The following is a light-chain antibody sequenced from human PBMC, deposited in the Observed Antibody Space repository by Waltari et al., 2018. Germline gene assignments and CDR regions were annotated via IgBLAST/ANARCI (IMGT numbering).Light chain of an antibody. Sequence: DIQMTQSTPSLSASVGDRGTITCRASQTISDYLNWYQQKPGEAPRLLIYAASSLHSGVPSRFSGSGSGTYFTLTISSLQPEDIATYYCQQGYSTGTFGQGTKVEIK. CDR2: AAS. J-gene: IGKJ1*01. CDR3: QQGYSTGT. V-gene: IGKV1-39*01. CDR1: QTISDY.